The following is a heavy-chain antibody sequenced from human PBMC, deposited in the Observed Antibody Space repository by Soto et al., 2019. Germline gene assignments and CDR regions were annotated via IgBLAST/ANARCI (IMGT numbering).Heavy chain of an antibody. V-gene: IGHV3-48*02. D-gene: IGHD6-13*01. J-gene: IGHJ4*02. CDR3: ARDSGKQLVRVHFDY. Sequence: GGSLRLSCAASGFTFSSYSMNWVRQAPGKGLECVSYISSSSSTIYYADSVKGRFTISRDNAKNSLYLQMNSLRDEDTAVYYCARDSGKQLVRVHFDYWGQGTLVTVSS. CDR2: ISSSSSTI. CDR1: GFTFSSYS.